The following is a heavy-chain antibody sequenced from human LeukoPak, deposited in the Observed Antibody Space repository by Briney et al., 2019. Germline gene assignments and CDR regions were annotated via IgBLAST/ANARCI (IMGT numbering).Heavy chain of an antibody. V-gene: IGHV3-43*01. Sequence: GGSLRLSCAASGFIFDDYTMHWVRQAPGKGLEWVSLISWDGGTTYYADSVRGRFTISRDNAKNSLYLQMNSLRAEDTAVYYCAREGRHTEYYDILTGYLPGYYYYYMDVWGKGTTVTISS. J-gene: IGHJ6*03. CDR3: AREGRHTEYYDILTGYLPGYYYYYMDV. CDR1: GFIFDDYT. CDR2: ISWDGGTT. D-gene: IGHD3-9*01.